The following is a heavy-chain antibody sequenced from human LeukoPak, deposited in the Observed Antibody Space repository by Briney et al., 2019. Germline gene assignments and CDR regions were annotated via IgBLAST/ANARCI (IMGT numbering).Heavy chain of an antibody. D-gene: IGHD3-16*02. Sequence: PGGSLRLSCAASGFTFSSFAMSWVRQAPGKGLEWVGRIKSKTDGGTTDYAAPVKGRFTISRDDSKNTLYLQMNSLKTEDTAVYYCTTGFTMITFGGVIVRNYWGQGTLVTVSS. CDR1: GFTFSSFA. CDR3: TTGFTMITFGGVIVRNY. J-gene: IGHJ4*02. V-gene: IGHV3-15*01. CDR2: IKSKTDGGTT.